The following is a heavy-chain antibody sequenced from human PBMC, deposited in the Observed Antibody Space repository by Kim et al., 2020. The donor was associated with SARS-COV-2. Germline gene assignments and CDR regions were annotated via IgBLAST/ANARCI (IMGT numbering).Heavy chain of an antibody. Sequence: SETLSLTCTVSGGSISSYYWSWIRQPPGKGLEWIGYIYYSGSTNYNPSLKSRVTISVDTSKNQFSLKLSSVTAADTAVYYCARTKTKQRGYSGYGLGFYYYGMDVWGQGTTVTVSS. D-gene: IGHD5-12*01. CDR3: ARTKTKQRGYSGYGLGFYYYGMDV. V-gene: IGHV4-59*01. CDR1: GGSISSYY. CDR2: IYYSGST. J-gene: IGHJ6*02.